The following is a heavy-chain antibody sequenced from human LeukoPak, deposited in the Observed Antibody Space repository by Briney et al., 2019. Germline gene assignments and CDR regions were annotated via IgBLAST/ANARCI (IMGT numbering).Heavy chain of an antibody. V-gene: IGHV3-7*04. CDR2: IRQDGSEK. CDR3: ARDAMVRGVYFDY. Sequence: GGSPRLSCAASGFTFSSYWMNWVRQAPGKGLEWVANIRQDGSEKYYVDSVKGRFTISRDNAKNSLYLQMNSLRAEDTAVYYCARDAMVRGVYFDYWGQGTLVTVCS. J-gene: IGHJ4*02. D-gene: IGHD3-10*01. CDR1: GFTFSSYW.